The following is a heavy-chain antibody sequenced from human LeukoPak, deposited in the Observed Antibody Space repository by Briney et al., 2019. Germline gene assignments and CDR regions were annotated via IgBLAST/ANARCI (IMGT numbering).Heavy chain of an antibody. J-gene: IGHJ4*02. V-gene: IGHV3-43*01. CDR3: AKDGGNCNGVSCYFDY. CDR1: GFTLDDYT. D-gene: IGHD2-15*01. Sequence: GGSLSLSCAASGFTLDDYTMQCVRHAPEKGLEWVSLISWDGGSTYYEDSVKGRFTISRDNSKNSLYLQMNSLRTEDTALYYCAKDGGNCNGVSCYFDYWGQGTLVTVSS. CDR2: ISWDGGST.